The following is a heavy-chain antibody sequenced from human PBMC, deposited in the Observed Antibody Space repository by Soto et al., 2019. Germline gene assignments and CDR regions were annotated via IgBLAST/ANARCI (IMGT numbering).Heavy chain of an antibody. CDR2: ISGSGVST. Sequence: GGSLRLSCAASGFRFSDSAMQWVRQASGKGLEWVSAISGSGVSTYYADSVKGRFTISRDNAKNSLYLQMNSLRAEDTAVYYCARGAGTAKGRAYYYYGMDVWGQGTTVTVSS. CDR3: ARGAGTAKGRAYYYYGMDV. J-gene: IGHJ6*02. D-gene: IGHD1-1*01. CDR1: GFRFSDSA. V-gene: IGHV3-23*01.